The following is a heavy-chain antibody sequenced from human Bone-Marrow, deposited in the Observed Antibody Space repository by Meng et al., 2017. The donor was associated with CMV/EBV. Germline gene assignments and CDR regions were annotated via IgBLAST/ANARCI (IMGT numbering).Heavy chain of an antibody. J-gene: IGHJ4*02. CDR3: ARGMGSYYFDY. V-gene: IGHV4-34*01. CDR1: GGSFSGYY. D-gene: IGHD2-8*01. CDR2: INHSGST. Sequence: SETLSLTCAVYGGSFSGYYWSWIRQPPGKGLEWIGEINHSGSTNYNPSLKSRVTISVDTSKSQFCLKLSSVTAADTAVYYCARGMGSYYFDYWGQGTLVTVSS.